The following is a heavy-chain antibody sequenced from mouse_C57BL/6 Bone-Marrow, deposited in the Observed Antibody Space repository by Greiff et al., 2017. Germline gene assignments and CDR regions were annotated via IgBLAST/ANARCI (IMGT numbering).Heavy chain of an antibody. CDR3: ARGMDGYYVDY. V-gene: IGHV3-1*01. CDR2: ISYSGST. Sequence: EVKVEESGPGMVKPSQSLSLTCTVTGYSITSGYDWHWIRHFPGNKLEWMGYISYSGSTNYNPSLKSRISITHDTSKNHFFLKLNSVTTEDTATYYCARGMDGYYVDYWGQGTTLTVSS. J-gene: IGHJ2*01. CDR1: GYSITSGYD. D-gene: IGHD2-3*01.